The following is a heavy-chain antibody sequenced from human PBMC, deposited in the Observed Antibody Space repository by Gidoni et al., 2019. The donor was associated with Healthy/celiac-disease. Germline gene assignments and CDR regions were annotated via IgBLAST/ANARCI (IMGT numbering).Heavy chain of an antibody. J-gene: IGHJ2*01. CDR2: IYYSGST. V-gene: IGHV4-31*03. CDR3: ARDRAYYYGSSGYSHWYFDL. D-gene: IGHD3-22*01. Sequence: QVQLQESGPGLVKPSQTLSLTCTVSGGSTSSGGYYWSWIRQHPGKGLEWIGYIYYSGSTYYNPSLKNRVTISVDTSKNQFSLKLSSVTAADTAVYYCARDRAYYYGSSGYSHWYFDLWGRGTLVTVSS. CDR1: GGSTSSGGYY.